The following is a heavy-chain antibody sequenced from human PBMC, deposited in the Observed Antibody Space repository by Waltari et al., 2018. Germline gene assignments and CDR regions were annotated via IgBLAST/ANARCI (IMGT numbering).Heavy chain of an antibody. D-gene: IGHD3-9*01. Sequence: QVQLQESGPGLVKPSQTLSLTCTVSGGSISSGSYYWSWIRQPAGKGLEWIGRIYTSGRTNYNPSLKSRVTIAVDTAKNQFSLKLSSVTAADTAVYYCAREGSSLRYCDWSFQTSNWFDPWGQGTLVTVSS. CDR3: AREGSSLRYCDWSFQTSNWFDP. J-gene: IGHJ5*02. V-gene: IGHV4-61*02. CDR1: GGSISSGSYY. CDR2: IYTSGRT.